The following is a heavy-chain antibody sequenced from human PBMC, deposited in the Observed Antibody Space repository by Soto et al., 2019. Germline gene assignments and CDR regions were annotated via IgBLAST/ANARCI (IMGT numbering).Heavy chain of an antibody. Sequence: PSETLSLTCTVSGGSISSYYWSWIRQPPGKGLELIGEINYSGSTNYNPSLKSRVTISVDTSKNQFSLKLSSVTAADTAVYYCARRSAIAVADLVREGPTLDYWGQGTLVTVSS. J-gene: IGHJ4*02. CDR3: ARRSAIAVADLVREGPTLDY. CDR2: INYSGST. D-gene: IGHD6-19*01. V-gene: IGHV4-59*12. CDR1: GGSISSYY.